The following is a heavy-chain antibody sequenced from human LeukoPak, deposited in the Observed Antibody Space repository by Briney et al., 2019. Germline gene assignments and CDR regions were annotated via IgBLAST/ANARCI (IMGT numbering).Heavy chain of an antibody. CDR2: INHSGST. J-gene: IGHJ2*01. CDR3: ARLGAYCSSTSCSYWYFDL. CDR1: GGSFSDYY. Sequence: SENLSLICAVYGGSFSDYYWSWIRQSPGKGLEWIGEINHSGSTNYNPSLKSRVAISVDTSKKQFSLRLTSVTAADTAVYYCARLGAYCSSTSCSYWYFDLWGRGTLVTVSS. V-gene: IGHV4-34*01. D-gene: IGHD2-2*01.